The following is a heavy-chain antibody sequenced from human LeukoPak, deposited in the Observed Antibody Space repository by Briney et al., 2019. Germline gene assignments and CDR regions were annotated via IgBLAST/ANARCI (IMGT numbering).Heavy chain of an antibody. CDR1: VFTFRSYA. J-gene: IGHJ4*02. CDR3: AKDRCGSGGSGGGDY. Sequence: PGGSLRLSCGASVFTFRSYAMTWVRQAPGKGLEWVSVINKSGGSPYYADSVKGRFTISRGNSKNALYLQMNSLRAEYVAVYYSAKDRCGSGGSGGGDYWGQGTLVTVSS. D-gene: IGHD2-15*01. CDR2: INKSGGSP. V-gene: IGHV3-23*01.